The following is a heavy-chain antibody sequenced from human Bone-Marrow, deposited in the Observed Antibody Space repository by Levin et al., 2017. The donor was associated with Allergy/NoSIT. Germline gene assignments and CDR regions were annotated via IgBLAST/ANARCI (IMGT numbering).Heavy chain of an antibody. CDR3: TRLQLLDRLDY. V-gene: IGHV5-51*01. J-gene: IGHJ4*02. Sequence: KFGESLKISCQASGYTFTNYWIGWVRQMPGKGLEWVGIIYPDDSDTRYSPSFQGQVTISADRSISTAYLQWNSLEASDTAMYYCTRLQLLDRLDYWGQGTLVTVSS. CDR1: GYTFTNYW. CDR2: IYPDDSDT. D-gene: IGHD3-3*01.